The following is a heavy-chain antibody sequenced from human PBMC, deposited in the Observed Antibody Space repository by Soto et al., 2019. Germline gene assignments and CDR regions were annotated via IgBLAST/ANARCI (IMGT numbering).Heavy chain of an antibody. CDR3: ARQILVGYYYYYGMDV. Sequence: ASVKVSCKASGYTFTGYYMHWVRQAPGQGLEWMGWINPNSGGTNYAQKFQGRVTMTRDTSISTAYMELSRLRSDDTAVHYCARQILVGYYYYYGMDVWGQGTTVTVSS. D-gene: IGHD2-15*01. J-gene: IGHJ6*02. V-gene: IGHV1-2*02. CDR1: GYTFTGYY. CDR2: INPNSGGT.